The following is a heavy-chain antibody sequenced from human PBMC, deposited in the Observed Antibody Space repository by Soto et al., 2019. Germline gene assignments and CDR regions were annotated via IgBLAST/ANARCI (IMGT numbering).Heavy chain of an antibody. J-gene: IGHJ6*03. D-gene: IGHD6-19*01. Sequence: PSETLSLTCTVSGGSTTSYYWSWIRLPPGKGLEWIGNTHYSGSANYNPSLKSRVTTSVDTSKSQFSLKLTSVTAADTAVYYCARQQWLGPTPYYYYLDVWGKGTTVTVSS. CDR3: ARQQWLGPTPYYYYLDV. CDR2: THYSGSA. V-gene: IGHV4-59*08. CDR1: GGSTTSYY.